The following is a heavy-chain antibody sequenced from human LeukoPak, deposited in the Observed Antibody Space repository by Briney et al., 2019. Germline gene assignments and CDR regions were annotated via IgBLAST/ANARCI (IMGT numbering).Heavy chain of an antibody. D-gene: IGHD2-2*01. CDR1: GGSISSYY. V-gene: IGHV4-59*01. J-gene: IGHJ4*02. Sequence: SETMSLTFTVSGGSISSYYWSWIRQPPGKGLEWIGYMYYSGSTNYNPSLKSRVTISVDTSKNQFSLKLSSVTAADTAVYYCAREHCSSTSCYRGQFDYWSQGTLVTVSS. CDR3: AREHCSSTSCYRGQFDY. CDR2: MYYSGST.